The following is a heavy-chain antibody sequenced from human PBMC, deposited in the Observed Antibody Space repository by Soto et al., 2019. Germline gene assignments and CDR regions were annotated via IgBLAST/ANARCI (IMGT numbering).Heavy chain of an antibody. CDR2: INGSGNT. CDR3: VGLCRCTSCNDF. J-gene: IGHJ4*02. D-gene: IGHD2-2*01. V-gene: IGHV4-34*01. CDR1: GASLSGYS. Sequence: SETLSLTCAVYGASLSGYSWSWIRQPPGKGLEWFGEINGSGNTNYNPSLKSRGTISEGSSRNQISLTLTSVTAAATAAYYCVGLCRCTSCNDFWGQGTMVTVSS.